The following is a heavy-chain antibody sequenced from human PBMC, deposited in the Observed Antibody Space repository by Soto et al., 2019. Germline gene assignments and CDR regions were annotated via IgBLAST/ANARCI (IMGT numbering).Heavy chain of an antibody. CDR3: ARHCPDIVVAIRWGYYFDY. J-gene: IGHJ4*02. V-gene: IGHV4-30-4*01. CDR2: IYYSGST. D-gene: IGHD5-12*01. Sequence: PSETLSLTCTVSGGSISSGDYYWVWIRQPPGKGLEWIGYIYYSGSTYYNPSLKSRVTISVDTSKNQFSLKLSSVTAADTAVYYCARHCPDIVVAIRWGYYFDYWGQGTLVTVSS. CDR1: GGSISSGDYY.